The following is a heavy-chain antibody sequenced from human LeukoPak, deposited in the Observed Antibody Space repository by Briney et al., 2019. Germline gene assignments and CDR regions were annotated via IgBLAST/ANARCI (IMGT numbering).Heavy chain of an antibody. CDR2: IIPIFGTA. D-gene: IGHD3-10*01. Sequence: VASVKVSCKASGGTFSSYAISWVRQAPGQGLEWMGGIIPIFGTANYAQKFQGRVTITADESTSTAYMELSSLRSEDTAVYYCARGAEYYYGSGSYYGPVGPFDYWGQGTLVTVSS. J-gene: IGHJ4*02. V-gene: IGHV1-69*13. CDR3: ARGAEYYYGSGSYYGPVGPFDY. CDR1: GGTFSSYA.